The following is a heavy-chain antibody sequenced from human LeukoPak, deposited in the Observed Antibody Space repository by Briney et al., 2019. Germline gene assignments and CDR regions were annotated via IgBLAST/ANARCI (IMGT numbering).Heavy chain of an antibody. V-gene: IGHV3-21*01. J-gene: IGHJ4*02. Sequence: PGGSLRLSCAASGFTFSSYSINWVRQAPGKGLEWVSSISSSRSYIYYADSVKGRFTISRDNAKNSLHLQMNRLRAEDTAVYYCARVGIKWELMYYFDYWGQGTLVTVSS. D-gene: IGHD1-26*01. CDR1: GFTFSSYS. CDR2: ISSSRSYI. CDR3: ARVGIKWELMYYFDY.